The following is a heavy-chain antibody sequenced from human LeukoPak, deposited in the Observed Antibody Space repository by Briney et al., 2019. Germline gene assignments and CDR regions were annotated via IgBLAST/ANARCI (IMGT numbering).Heavy chain of an antibody. V-gene: IGHV3-23*01. CDR3: AKDPRPVNDYGGNQPTY. J-gene: IGHJ4*02. CDR2: ISGSGGST. Sequence: PGGSLRLSCVASGITFSNYAVSWVRQAPGKGLEWVSAISGSGGSTYYADPVKGRFTISRDNSKNTLYLQMNSLRAEDTAVYYCAKDPRPVNDYGGNQPTYWGQGTLVTVSS. D-gene: IGHD4-23*01. CDR1: GITFSNYA.